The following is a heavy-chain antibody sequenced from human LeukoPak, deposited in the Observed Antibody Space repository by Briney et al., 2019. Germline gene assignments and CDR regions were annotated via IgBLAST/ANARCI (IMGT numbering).Heavy chain of an antibody. V-gene: IGHV4-28*06. Sequence: SETLSLTCAVSGYSISSSNWWGWIRQPPGKGLEWIGYIYYSGSTNYNPSLKSRVTMSVDTSKNQFSLKLSSVTALDTAVYYCAKMTVSGRDNWFDPWGQGTLVTVSS. CDR2: IYYSGST. D-gene: IGHD6-19*01. CDR1: GYSISSSNW. J-gene: IGHJ5*02. CDR3: AKMTVSGRDNWFDP.